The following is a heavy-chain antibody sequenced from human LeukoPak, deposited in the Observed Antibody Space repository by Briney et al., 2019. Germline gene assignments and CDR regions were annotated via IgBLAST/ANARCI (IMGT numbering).Heavy chain of an antibody. CDR2: ISGYNGNT. D-gene: IGHD3-3*02. Sequence: ASVKVSCKASGYTFTSNGITWVRPAPGQGLEWMGWISGYNGNTNYAQKLQGRVTMTTDRSTSTAYMELRSLTSDDTAVYYCARGALAQPFYYYMDVWGKGTTVTVSS. CDR1: GYTFTSNG. CDR3: ARGALAQPFYYYMDV. V-gene: IGHV1-18*01. J-gene: IGHJ6*03.